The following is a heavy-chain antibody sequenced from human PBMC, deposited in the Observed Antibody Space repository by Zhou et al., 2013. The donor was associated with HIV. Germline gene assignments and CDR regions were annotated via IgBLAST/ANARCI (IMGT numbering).Heavy chain of an antibody. Sequence: QVQVVQSGAEVKKPGSSVKVSCKASGGSFINYAVSWVRQARGQGIEWIGGIIPVFGTLNYSQKFQGRVTISTDESKSTAYMELSNLRSEDTAMYYCATPPRPDRXPTYVGPDGTTRSTRPSPTPTQPNGPDS. CDR1: GGSFINYA. CDR3: ATPPRPDRXPTYVGPDGTTRSTRPSPTPTQPNGPDS. D-gene: IGHD1-1*01. V-gene: IGHV1-69*05. CDR2: IIPVFGTL. J-gene: IGHJ5*01.